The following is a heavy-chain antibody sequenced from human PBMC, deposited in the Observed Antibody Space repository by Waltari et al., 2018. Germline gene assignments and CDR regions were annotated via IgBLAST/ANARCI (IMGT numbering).Heavy chain of an antibody. J-gene: IGHJ4*02. Sequence: EVQLLESGGGLVQPGESLRLSCAGSGFTFGNYGMSWVRQAPGKGLEWVGFIRSKAYGGTTDYAASVKGRFTISRDDSRSIAYLQMNSLKTEDTAVYYCTRATGGSGYYFDFWGQGTLLTVSS. CDR2: IRSKAYGGTT. CDR1: GFTFGNYG. V-gene: IGHV3-49*02. CDR3: TRATGGSGYYFDF. D-gene: IGHD3-22*01.